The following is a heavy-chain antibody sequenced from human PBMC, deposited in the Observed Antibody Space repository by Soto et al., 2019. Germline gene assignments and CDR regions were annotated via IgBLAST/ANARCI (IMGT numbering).Heavy chain of an antibody. J-gene: IGHJ4*02. D-gene: IGHD2-2*01. CDR3: AKYACSDSSCYGGVEY. CDR2: IYPGDSDT. V-gene: IGHV5-51*01. Sequence: PGESRKISCKGSGYSFTNYWIGWVRQMPGKGLEWMGNIYPGDSDTRYGPSFQGQVTISADKSISTAYLQWSSLKASDTAMYYCAKYACSDSSCYGGVEYWGQGTPVTVSS. CDR1: GYSFTNYW.